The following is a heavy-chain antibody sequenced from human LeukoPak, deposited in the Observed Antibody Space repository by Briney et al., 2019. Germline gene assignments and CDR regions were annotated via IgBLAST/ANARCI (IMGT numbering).Heavy chain of an antibody. CDR2: IKQDGSEK. Sequence: GGSLRLSCAASGFTFSSYWMSWVRQAPGKGLEWVANIKQDGSEKYHVDSVKGRFTISRDDAKNSLYLQMNSLRAEDTAVYYCARDLVGARADYWGQGTLVTVSS. CDR1: GFTFSSYW. J-gene: IGHJ4*02. CDR3: ARDLVGARADY. V-gene: IGHV3-7*01. D-gene: IGHD1-26*01.